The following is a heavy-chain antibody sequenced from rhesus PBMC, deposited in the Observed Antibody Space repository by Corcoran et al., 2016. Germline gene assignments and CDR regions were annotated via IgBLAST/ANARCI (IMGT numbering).Heavy chain of an antibody. J-gene: IGHJ4*01. D-gene: IGHD2-39*01. CDR1: GGSISGGFV. V-gene: IGHV4-76*01. CDR2: IFGSSGST. CDR3: ARRYCSRGVCYFDY. Sequence: QVQLQESGPGLVKSSETLSLTCPVSGGSISGGFVWSCIRQPLGKGLEWIGHIFGSSGSTNYNPSLNNRVTISKDTSKNQFSLKLSSVTAADTAVYYCARRYCSRGVCYFDYWGQGVLVTVSS.